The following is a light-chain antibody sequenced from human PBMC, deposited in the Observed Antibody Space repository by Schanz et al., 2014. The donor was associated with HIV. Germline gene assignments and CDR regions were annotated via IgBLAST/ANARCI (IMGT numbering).Light chain of an antibody. CDR2: DVN. J-gene: IGLJ2*01. Sequence: QSALTQPASVSASPGQSITLSCTGTGSDIGGYNFASRDPQRPGKAPKLVIFDVNNRPAGISSRFSGSKSGNTASLTISGLQPEDEADYYCSSYTSTNTVIFGGGTKLTVL. CDR3: SSYTSTNTVI. CDR1: GSDIGGYNF. V-gene: IGLV2-14*03.